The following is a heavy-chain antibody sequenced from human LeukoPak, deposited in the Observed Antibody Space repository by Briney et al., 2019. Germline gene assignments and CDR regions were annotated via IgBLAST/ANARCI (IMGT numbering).Heavy chain of an antibody. V-gene: IGHV3-30-3*01. J-gene: IGHJ6*02. D-gene: IGHD2-2*01. CDR1: GFTFSSYA. Sequence: GGSLRLSCAASGFTFSSYAMHWVRQAPGKGLEWVAVISYDGGNKYYADSVKGRFTISRDNSKNTLYLQMNSLRAEDTAVYYCARDLAGDRPAAMKHYYYYGMDVWGQGTTVTVSS. CDR2: ISYDGGNK. CDR3: ARDLAGDRPAAMKHYYYYGMDV.